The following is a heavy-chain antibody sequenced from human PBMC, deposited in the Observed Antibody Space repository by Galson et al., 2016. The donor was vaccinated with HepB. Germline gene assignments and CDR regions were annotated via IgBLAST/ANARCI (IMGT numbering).Heavy chain of an antibody. J-gene: IGHJ4*02. CDR2: ISANGGST. D-gene: IGHD7-27*01. Sequence: SLRLSCAASGFTFSSYAMCWVRQAPGKGLEYVSGISANGGSTYYADSVKGRFTISRDNSKNTLYLQMSSLRTEDTAVYYCVKNPWGNDCWGQGTLVTVSS. CDR3: VKNPWGNDC. V-gene: IGHV3-64D*06. CDR1: GFTFSSYA.